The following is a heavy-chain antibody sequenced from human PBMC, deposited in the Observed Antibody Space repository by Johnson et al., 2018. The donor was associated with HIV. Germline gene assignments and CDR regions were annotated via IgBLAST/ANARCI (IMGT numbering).Heavy chain of an antibody. Sequence: VQLVESGGGLVQPDRSLRLSCAASGFIFDDYAMHWVRQPPGKGLEWVYVINWNGGSTGYADSVKGRFTISRDNAKNSLYLQMNSLRAEDTALYYCAREVVGATRAFDIWGQGTMVTVSS. CDR3: AREVVGATRAFDI. D-gene: IGHD1-26*01. J-gene: IGHJ3*02. CDR1: GFIFDDYA. CDR2: INWNGGST. V-gene: IGHV3-20*04.